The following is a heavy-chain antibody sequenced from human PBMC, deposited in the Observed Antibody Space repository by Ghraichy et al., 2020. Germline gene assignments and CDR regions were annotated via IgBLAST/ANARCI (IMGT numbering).Heavy chain of an antibody. CDR3: VLLSQLHPRRSDP. Sequence: GGSLRLSCVASEFIISPAWMYWVRQGPGKGLVWVASMTTDGSKTQKAYADFVKGRFTISRDIAKKTLNLQMKGLRAEDTAVYYCVLLSQLHPRRSDPWGQGILVTVSS. CDR2: MTTDGSKTQK. V-gene: IGHV3-74*01. J-gene: IGHJ5*02. D-gene: IGHD1-1*01. CDR1: EFIISPAW.